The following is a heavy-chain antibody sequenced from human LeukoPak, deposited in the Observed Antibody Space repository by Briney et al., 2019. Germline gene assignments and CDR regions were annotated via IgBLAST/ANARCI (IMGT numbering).Heavy chain of an antibody. CDR2: IYYSGST. D-gene: IGHD2-2*01. CDR1: GGSISSGDYY. J-gene: IGHJ5*02. Sequence: SETLSLTCTVSGGSISSGDYYWSWIRQPPGKGLEWIGYIYYSGSTYYNPSLKSRATISVDTSRNQFSLKLSSVTAADTAVYYCARDFAGYCSSTSCYRAENWFDPWGQGTLVTVSS. CDR3: ARDFAGYCSSTSCYRAENWFDP. V-gene: IGHV4-30-4*01.